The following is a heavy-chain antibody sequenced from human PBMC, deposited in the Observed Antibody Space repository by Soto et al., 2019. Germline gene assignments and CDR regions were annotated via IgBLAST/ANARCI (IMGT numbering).Heavy chain of an antibody. Sequence: EVQLWESGGGLVQPGGSLRLSCEASGFTFINCAMSWVLRAPGKGLEWVSGISGTGRSTFYADSVEGRFTISRDNSKNTVYLQMNSLRAEDTAVYYCAKGNTSGWYFFDYWGQGTLVTVSS. CDR1: GFTFINCA. D-gene: IGHD6-19*01. J-gene: IGHJ4*02. CDR3: AKGNTSGWYFFDY. V-gene: IGHV3-23*01. CDR2: ISGTGRST.